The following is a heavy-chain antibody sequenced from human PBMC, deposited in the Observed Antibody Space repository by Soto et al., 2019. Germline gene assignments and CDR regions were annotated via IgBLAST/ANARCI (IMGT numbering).Heavy chain of an antibody. Sequence: SQTLSLTCAISGDGVSSNSAAWNWIRQSPSRGLEWLGRTYYRSKWYNDYAVSVKSRITINPDTSKNQFSLQLNSVTPEDTAVYYCARGLYSSSWHLNWFDPWGQGTLVTVSS. D-gene: IGHD6-13*01. CDR2: TYYRSKWYN. J-gene: IGHJ5*02. V-gene: IGHV6-1*01. CDR3: ARGLYSSSWHLNWFDP. CDR1: GDGVSSNSAA.